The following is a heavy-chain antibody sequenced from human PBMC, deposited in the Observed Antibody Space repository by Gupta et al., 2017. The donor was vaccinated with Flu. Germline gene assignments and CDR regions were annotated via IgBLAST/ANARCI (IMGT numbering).Heavy chain of an antibody. CDR1: YTFTGYY. CDR2: IYPNTGGT. CDR3: ASISGSYRNDY. V-gene: IGHV1-2*02. Sequence: YTFTGYYWHWVRQAPGQGLEWMGWIYPNTGGTNYAQKFQGRVTMTRDTSITTVYMELSRLRSDDTAVYYCASISGSYRNDYWGQGTLVTVSS. J-gene: IGHJ4*02. D-gene: IGHD1-26*01.